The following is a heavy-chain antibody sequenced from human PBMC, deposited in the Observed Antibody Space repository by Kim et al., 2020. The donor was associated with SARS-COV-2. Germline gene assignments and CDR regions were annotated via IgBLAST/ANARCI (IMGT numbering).Heavy chain of an antibody. CDR1: GFTFSSYS. V-gene: IGHV3-21*01. CDR2: ISSSSSYI. CDR3: ARDTYDYVWGSYRYTTAEYFQH. Sequence: GGSLRLSCAASGFTFSSYSMNWVRQAPGKGLEWVSSISSSSSYIYYADSVKGRFTISRDNAKNSLYLQMNSLRAEDTAVYYCARDTYDYVWGSYRYTTAEYFQHWGQGTLVTVSS. J-gene: IGHJ1*01. D-gene: IGHD3-16*02.